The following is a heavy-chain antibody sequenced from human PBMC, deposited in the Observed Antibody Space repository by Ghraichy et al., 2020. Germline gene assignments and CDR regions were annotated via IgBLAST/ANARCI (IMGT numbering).Heavy chain of an antibody. CDR1: GYTFTDYY. Sequence: ASVKVSCKASGYTFTDYYMHWVRQAPGQGLEWMGWINPNSGGTSYAQNFQGWVTMTRDTSISTAYMELSRLRSDDTAVYYCARDRGYIYGYDFDSWGQGTLVTVSS. CDR2: INPNSGGT. CDR3: ARDRGYIYGYDFDS. V-gene: IGHV1-2*04. J-gene: IGHJ4*02. D-gene: IGHD5-18*01.